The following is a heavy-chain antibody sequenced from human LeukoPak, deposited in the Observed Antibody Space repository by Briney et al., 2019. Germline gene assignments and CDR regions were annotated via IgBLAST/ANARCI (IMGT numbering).Heavy chain of an antibody. J-gene: IGHJ4*02. V-gene: IGHV3-15*01. CDR3: ITAQMNANGYFSFDY. Sequence: GGSLRLSCAASGFTFINAWMTWVRQVPGKGLEWDGRIKSKADGGTTDYAAPVTGRFTISRDDSKDTLFLQMDSLKTEDTAVYYCITAQMNANGYFSFDYWGQGALVAVSS. CDR1: GFTFINAW. CDR2: IKSKADGGTT. D-gene: IGHD5-24*01.